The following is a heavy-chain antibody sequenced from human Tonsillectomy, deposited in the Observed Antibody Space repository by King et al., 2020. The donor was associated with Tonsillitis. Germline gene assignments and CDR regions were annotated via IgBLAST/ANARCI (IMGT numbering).Heavy chain of an antibody. J-gene: IGHJ6*02. CDR3: AKGLRLRGYDGMDV. CDR2: ISYDGSNK. CDR1: GFTFSSYG. Sequence: VQLVESGGGVVQPGRSLRLSCAASGFTFSSYGMHWVRQAPGKGLEWVAVISYDGSNKYYADSVKGRFTISRDNSKNTLYLQMNSLRAEDTAVYYCAKGLRLRGYDGMDVWGQGTTVTVSS. V-gene: IGHV3-30*18. D-gene: IGHD3-16*01.